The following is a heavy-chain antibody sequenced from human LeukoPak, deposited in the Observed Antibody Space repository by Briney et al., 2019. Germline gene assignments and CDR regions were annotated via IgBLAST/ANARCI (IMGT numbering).Heavy chain of an antibody. CDR1: GGSINSYH. D-gene: IGHD6-13*01. V-gene: IGHV4-59*08. J-gene: IGHJ5*02. Sequence: SETLSLTSTVSGGSINSYHWSWIRQPPGKGLEWIGYIYYSGSTNYNPSLKSRVTISVDTSKNQFSLKLSSLTAADTAVYYCAKIASGGARFDPWGQGTLVTVSS. CDR2: IYYSGST. CDR3: AKIASGGARFDP.